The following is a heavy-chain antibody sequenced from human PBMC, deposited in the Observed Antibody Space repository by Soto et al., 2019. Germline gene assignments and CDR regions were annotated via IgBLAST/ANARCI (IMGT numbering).Heavy chain of an antibody. J-gene: IGHJ3*02. CDR2: IIPIFGTA. V-gene: IGHV1-69*13. Sequence: ASVKVSCKASGGTFSSYAISWVRQAPGQGLEWTGGIIPIFGTANYAQKFQGRVTITADESTSTAYMELSSLRSEDTAVYYCARGSHIAQLHDAFDIWGQGTMVTVSS. CDR1: GGTFSSYA. D-gene: IGHD1-7*01. CDR3: ARGSHIAQLHDAFDI.